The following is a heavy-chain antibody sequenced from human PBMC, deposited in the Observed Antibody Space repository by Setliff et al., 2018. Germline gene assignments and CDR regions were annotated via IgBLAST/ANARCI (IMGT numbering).Heavy chain of an antibody. D-gene: IGHD3-3*01. CDR2: INHSGST. V-gene: IGHV4-34*01. Sequence: TSETLSLTCAVYGGSFSGYYWSWIRQPPGKGLEWIGEINHSGSTNYNPSLKSRVTISVDTSKNQFSLKLSSVTAADTAVYYCARMSGFLYMDVWGKGTTVTVS. CDR3: ARMSGFLYMDV. J-gene: IGHJ6*03. CDR1: GGSFSGYY.